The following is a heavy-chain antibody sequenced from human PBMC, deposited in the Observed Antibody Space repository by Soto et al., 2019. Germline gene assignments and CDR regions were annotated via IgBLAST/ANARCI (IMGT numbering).Heavy chain of an antibody. J-gene: IGHJ4*02. CDR2: IGSSATSA. Sequence: QVQLEESGGGLVKPGGSLRLSCAASGFTFSAYYMSWIRQAPGKGLEYISYIGSSATSANYADSVKGRFTISRDNAKNSLYLQMTSLRAEDTAVYYCVRDRGAVTGPSFDSWGQGALVTVSS. CDR1: GFTFSAYY. D-gene: IGHD6-19*01. V-gene: IGHV3-11*05. CDR3: VRDRGAVTGPSFDS.